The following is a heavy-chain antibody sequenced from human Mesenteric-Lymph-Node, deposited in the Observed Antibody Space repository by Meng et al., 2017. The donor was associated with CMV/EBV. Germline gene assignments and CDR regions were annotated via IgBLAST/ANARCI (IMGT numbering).Heavy chain of an antibody. V-gene: IGHV4-39*07. J-gene: IGHJ1*01. CDR2: IYYSGST. Sequence: SETLSLTCTVSGGSISSSSYYWGWIRQPPGKGLEWIGSIYYSGSTYYNPSLKSRVTISVDTSKNQFSLKLSSVTAADTAVYYCATNTSGWSFGAWGQGSLVTVSS. D-gene: IGHD6-19*01. CDR3: ATNTSGWSFGA. CDR1: GGSISSSSYY.